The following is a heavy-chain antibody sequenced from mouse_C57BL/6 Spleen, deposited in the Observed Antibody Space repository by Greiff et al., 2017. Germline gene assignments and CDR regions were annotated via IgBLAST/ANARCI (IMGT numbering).Heavy chain of an antibody. Sequence: EVMLVESGGGLVKPGGSLKLSCAASGFTFSDYGMHWVRQAPEKGLEWVAYISSGSSTIYYADTVKGRFTISRDNAKNTLFLQMTSLRSEDTAMYYCASGRPLGPFDYWGQGTTLTVSS. J-gene: IGHJ2*01. CDR1: GFTFSDYG. V-gene: IGHV5-17*01. CDR3: ASGRPLGPFDY. CDR2: ISSGSSTI.